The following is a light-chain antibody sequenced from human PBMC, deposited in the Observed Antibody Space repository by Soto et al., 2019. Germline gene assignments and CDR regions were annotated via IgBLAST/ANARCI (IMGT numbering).Light chain of an antibody. V-gene: IGKV3-20*01. CDR3: QQYGSSPKT. CDR2: GAS. Sequence: EIVLTQSPGALSLSPGERVTLSCRASQSVSSNHLAWYQQKPGQAPRLLTYGASSRATGIPGRFSGSGAGTDFTLTISRLEPEDFAVYYCQQYGSSPKTFGQGTKV. CDR1: QSVSSNH. J-gene: IGKJ1*01.